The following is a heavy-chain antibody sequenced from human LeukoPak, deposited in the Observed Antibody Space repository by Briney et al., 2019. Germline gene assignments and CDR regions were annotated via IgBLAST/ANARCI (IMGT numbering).Heavy chain of an antibody. V-gene: IGHV3-7*01. CDR1: GFAFSLYW. J-gene: IGHJ4*01. Sequence: GGSLRLSCAASGFAFSLYWMTWVRQAPGKGLEWVANINPDGTKTSYADFVEGRFSISRDNAKNLLYLQMRSLRAGDTAVYYCANSPMILDGHYWGHGTLVTVSS. D-gene: IGHD3-22*01. CDR2: INPDGTKT. CDR3: ANSPMILDGHY.